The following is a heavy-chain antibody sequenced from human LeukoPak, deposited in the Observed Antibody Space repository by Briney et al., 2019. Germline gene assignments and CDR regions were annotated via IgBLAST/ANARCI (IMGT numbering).Heavy chain of an antibody. CDR3: ARDKAVAGTIHYHYYDMDV. J-gene: IGHJ6*03. CDR2: INPSGGST. CDR1: GYTFTSYY. D-gene: IGHD6-19*01. V-gene: IGHV1-46*03. Sequence: ASVKVSCKASGYTFTSYYMHWVRQAPGQGLEWMGIINPSGGSTRYAQNIQGRVTMNRDTSTSTVYMELSSLRSEGTVVYYCARDKAVAGTIHYHYYDMDVWGKGTTVTVSS.